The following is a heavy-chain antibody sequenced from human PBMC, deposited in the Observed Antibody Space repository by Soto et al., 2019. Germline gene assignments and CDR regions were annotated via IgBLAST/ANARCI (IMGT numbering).Heavy chain of an antibody. J-gene: IGHJ3*02. Sequence: ASVNVSCKASGYTFTSYXXSWVRQSPGQGLEWMGWISAYKXXXXXAXKLQGRVTMTTDTATSTAYMELRSLRSDDTAVYYCARDKRIQVWAPDAFDIWGQGTMVTVSS. CDR3: ARDKRIQVWAPDAFDI. V-gene: IGHV1-18*01. CDR2: ISAYKXXX. D-gene: IGHD5-18*01. CDR1: GYTFTSYX.